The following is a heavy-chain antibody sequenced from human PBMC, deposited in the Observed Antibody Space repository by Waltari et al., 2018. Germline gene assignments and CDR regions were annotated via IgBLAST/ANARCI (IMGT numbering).Heavy chain of an antibody. V-gene: IGHV1-69*11. J-gene: IGHJ4*01. CDR2: AFPLMDGK. CDR1: GGTFRAKA. CDR3: AREMSAVAVFDK. Sequence: QVHLEQSGAEVKEPGTSVRVSCKTSGGTFRAKAVSWVRQAPGQGLEWMGRAFPLMDGKNYAQKFAGRLTITADESMTTVYMDRDRLTFDDSAMYYCAREMSAVAVFDKWGHGTPVAVS. D-gene: IGHD6-19*01.